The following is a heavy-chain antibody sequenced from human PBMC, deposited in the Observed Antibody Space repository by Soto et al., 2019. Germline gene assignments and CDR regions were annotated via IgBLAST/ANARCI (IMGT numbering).Heavy chain of an antibody. CDR3: ARDLDYYDSSGYSLSGIKWGAFDI. V-gene: IGHV1-3*01. CDR2: INAGNGNT. J-gene: IGHJ3*02. D-gene: IGHD3-22*01. CDR1: GYTFTSYA. Sequence: ASVKVSCKASGYTFTSYAMHWVRQAPGQRLEWMGWINAGNGNTKYSQKFQGRVTITRDTSASTAYMELSSLRSEDTAVYYCARDLDYYDSSGYSLSGIKWGAFDIWGQGTMVTVSS.